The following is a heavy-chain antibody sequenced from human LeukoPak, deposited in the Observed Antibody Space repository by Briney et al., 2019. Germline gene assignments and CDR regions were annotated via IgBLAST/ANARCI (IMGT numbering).Heavy chain of an antibody. D-gene: IGHD1-26*01. J-gene: IGHJ3*02. Sequence: SETLSLTCTVSGGSISSYYWSWIRQPPGKGLEWIGYIYYSGSTNYNPSLKSRVTISVDKSKNQFSLKLSSVTAADTAVYYCASVGRRGIVGAPDAFDIWGQGTMVTVSS. CDR3: ASVGRRGIVGAPDAFDI. V-gene: IGHV4-59*12. CDR2: IYYSGST. CDR1: GGSISSYY.